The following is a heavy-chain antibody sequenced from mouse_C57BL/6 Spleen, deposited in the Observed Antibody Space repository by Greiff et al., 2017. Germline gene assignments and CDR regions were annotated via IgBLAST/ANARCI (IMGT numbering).Heavy chain of an antibody. CDR2: IHPSDSDT. J-gene: IGHJ1*03. D-gene: IGHD2-12*01. CDR1: GYTFTSYW. Sequence: VQLQQPGAELVKPGASVKVSCKASGYTFTSYWMHWVKQRPGQGLEWIGRIHPSDSDTNYNQKFKGKATLTVDKSSSTAYMQLSSLTSEDSAVYYCAKSYHTKEGYWYFDVWGTGTTVTVSS. CDR3: AKSYHTKEGYWYFDV. V-gene: IGHV1-74*01.